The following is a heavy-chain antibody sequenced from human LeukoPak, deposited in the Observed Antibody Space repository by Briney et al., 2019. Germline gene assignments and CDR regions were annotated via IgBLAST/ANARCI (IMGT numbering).Heavy chain of an antibody. Sequence: ASVKVSCKASGYTFTSYDINWVRQATGQGLEWMGWMNPNSGNTGYAQKFQGRVTMTRNTSISTAYMELSSLRSDDTAVYYCARSMVRGVSPFLAFDIWGQGTMVTVSS. CDR1: GYTFTSYD. CDR2: MNPNSGNT. CDR3: ARSMVRGVSPFLAFDI. D-gene: IGHD3-10*01. J-gene: IGHJ3*02. V-gene: IGHV1-8*01.